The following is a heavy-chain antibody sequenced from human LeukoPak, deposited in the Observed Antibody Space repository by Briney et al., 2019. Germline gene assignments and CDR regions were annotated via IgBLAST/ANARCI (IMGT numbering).Heavy chain of an antibody. V-gene: IGHV4-4*07. CDR3: ARWEWELLRNWFDP. CDR1: GGSISSYY. CDR2: IYTSGST. D-gene: IGHD1-26*01. J-gene: IGHJ5*02. Sequence: SETLSLTCTVSGGSISSYYWSWIRQPAGKGLEWIGRIYTSGSTNYNPSLKSRVTMSVDTSKNQFSLKLSSVTAADTAVYYCARWEWELLRNWFDPWGQGTLVTVSS.